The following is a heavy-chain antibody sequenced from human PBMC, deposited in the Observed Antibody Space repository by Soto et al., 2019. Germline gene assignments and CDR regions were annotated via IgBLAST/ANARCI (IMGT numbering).Heavy chain of an antibody. D-gene: IGHD5-12*01. CDR2: IWNDGSNE. Sequence: QVQLVESGGGVVQPGRSLRVSCVVSGFTFRDYGMHWYRQAPGKGLESVAVIWNDGSNENYADSVKGRFTISRDNSKNTLYLQMNSVRVEDTAIYYCARGRWLQVGGDYWGQGTLVTVSS. CDR3: ARGRWLQVGGDY. CDR1: GFTFRDYG. V-gene: IGHV3-33*01. J-gene: IGHJ4*02.